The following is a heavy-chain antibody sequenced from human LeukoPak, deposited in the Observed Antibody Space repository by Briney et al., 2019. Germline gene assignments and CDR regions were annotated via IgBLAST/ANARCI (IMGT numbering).Heavy chain of an antibody. D-gene: IGHD6-6*01. V-gene: IGHV3-48*01. Sequence: PGGSLRLSCAASGFTFNSYSMNWVRQAPGKGLEWVSYISSSSSTIYCADSVKGRFIISRDNAKNSLYLQMNSLSADDTAVYYCAGGASEYSSSGDFACWGQGTLVTVSS. J-gene: IGHJ4*02. CDR2: ISSSSSTI. CDR1: GFTFNSYS. CDR3: AGGASEYSSSGDFAC.